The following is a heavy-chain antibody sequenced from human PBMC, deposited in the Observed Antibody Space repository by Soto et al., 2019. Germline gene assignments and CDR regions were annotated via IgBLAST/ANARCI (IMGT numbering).Heavy chain of an antibody. J-gene: IGHJ4*02. CDR3: AKDRNYGECYTFDY. CDR1: GFPFSNFG. Sequence: QVRLVESGGGVVQPGRSLRLSCAASGFPFSNFGMHWVRLAPGKGLEWVAFISFDGSTKYYADSVKGRFTISRDHSKNTLFLQVDSLRTEDTAVYYCAKDRNYGECYTFDYWGQGALVTVSS. V-gene: IGHV3-30*18. CDR2: ISFDGSTK. D-gene: IGHD4-17*01.